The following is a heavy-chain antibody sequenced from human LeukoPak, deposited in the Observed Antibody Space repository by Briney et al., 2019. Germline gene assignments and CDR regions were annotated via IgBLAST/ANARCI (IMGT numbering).Heavy chain of an antibody. J-gene: IGHJ6*02. CDR3: ARVLDYYGSGSYHYYYGMDV. CDR2: IIPILGIA. D-gene: IGHD3-10*01. CDR1: GYTFTSYG. V-gene: IGHV1-69*04. Sequence: GASVKVSCKASGYTFTSYGISWVRQAPGQGLEWMGRIIPILGIANYAQKFQGRVTITADKSTSTAYMELSSLRSEDTAVYYCARVLDYYGSGSYHYYYGMDVWGQGTTVTVSS.